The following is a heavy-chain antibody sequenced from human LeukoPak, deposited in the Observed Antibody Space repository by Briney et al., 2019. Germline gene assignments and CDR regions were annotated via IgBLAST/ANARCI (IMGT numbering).Heavy chain of an antibody. CDR1: GFTFSSYG. V-gene: IGHV3-30*03. J-gene: IGHJ4*02. CDR3: AREYYDSSGYYYFDY. Sequence: GGSLRLSCAASGFTFSSYGMHWVRQAPGKGLEWVAVISYDGSNKYYADSVKGRFTISRDNSKNSLYLQMNSLRAEDTAVYYCAREYYDSSGYYYFDYWGQGTLVTVSS. CDR2: ISYDGSNK. D-gene: IGHD3-22*01.